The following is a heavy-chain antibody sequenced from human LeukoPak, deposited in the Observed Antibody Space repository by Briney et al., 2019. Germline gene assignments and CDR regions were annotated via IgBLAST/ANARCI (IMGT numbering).Heavy chain of an antibody. CDR2: INAGNGNT. J-gene: IGHJ6*02. CDR1: GYTFTSYA. CDR3: AGTPSSGDYYYGMDA. V-gene: IGHV1-3*01. Sequence: GASVKVSCKASGYTFTSYAMHWVRQAPGQRLEWMGWINAGNGNTKYSQKFQGRVTITRDTSASTAYMELSSLRSEDTAVYYCAGTPSSGDYYYGMDAWGQGTTVTVSS. D-gene: IGHD1-14*01.